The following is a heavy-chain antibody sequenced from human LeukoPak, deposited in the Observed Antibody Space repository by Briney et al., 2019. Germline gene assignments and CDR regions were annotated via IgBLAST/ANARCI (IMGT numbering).Heavy chain of an antibody. V-gene: IGHV3-48*01. Sequence: GGSLRLSCAASGFTFSSYSMNWVRQAPGKGLEWVSYISSSSSTIYYADSVKGRFTISRDNAKNSLYLQMNSLSAEDTAVYYCARESDIVVVPAALDYWGQGTLVTVSS. J-gene: IGHJ4*02. CDR3: ARESDIVVVPAALDY. CDR2: ISSSSSTI. D-gene: IGHD2-2*01. CDR1: GFTFSSYS.